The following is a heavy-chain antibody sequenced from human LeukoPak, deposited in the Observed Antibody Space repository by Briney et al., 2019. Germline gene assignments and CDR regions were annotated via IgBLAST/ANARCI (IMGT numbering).Heavy chain of an antibody. V-gene: IGHV3-30*14. CDR2: ISYDGSNK. Sequence: GGSLRLSCAASGFTFSSYAMHWVRQAPGKGLEWVAVISYDGSNKYYADSVKGRFTISRDNSKNTLYLQMNSLRAEDTAVYYCARDAYYYDSSGYSQWYFDYWGQGTLVTVSS. D-gene: IGHD3-22*01. CDR1: GFTFSSYA. CDR3: ARDAYYYDSSGYSQWYFDY. J-gene: IGHJ4*02.